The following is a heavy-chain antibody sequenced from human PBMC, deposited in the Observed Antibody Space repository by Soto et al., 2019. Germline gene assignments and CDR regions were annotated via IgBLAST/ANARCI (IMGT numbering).Heavy chain of an antibody. CDR2: IIPIFGTA. CDR1: GGTFSSYA. V-gene: IGHV1-69*13. D-gene: IGHD6-13*01. Sequence: GASVKVSCKASGGTFSSYAISWVRQAPGQGLEWMGGIIPIFGTANYAQKFQGRVTITADESTSTAYMELSSLRSEDTAVYYCARDSSSYKYYYYGMDVWGQGTTVTVSS. CDR3: ARDSSSYKYYYYGMDV. J-gene: IGHJ6*02.